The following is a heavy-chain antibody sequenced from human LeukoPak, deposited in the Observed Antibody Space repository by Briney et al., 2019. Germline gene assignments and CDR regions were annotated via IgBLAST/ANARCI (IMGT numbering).Heavy chain of an antibody. Sequence: GGSLRLSCVVSGSTLANSAMTWGRQAPGKGLEWVSDINNGGDRTTYADSVKGRFTISRDNSKNTLYLQMHNLRADDTALYYCARHLSGSGNYWALDYWGQGSLVTVSS. V-gene: IGHV3-23*01. CDR2: INNGGDRT. CDR1: GSTLANSA. J-gene: IGHJ4*02. D-gene: IGHD3-10*01. CDR3: ARHLSGSGNYWALDY.